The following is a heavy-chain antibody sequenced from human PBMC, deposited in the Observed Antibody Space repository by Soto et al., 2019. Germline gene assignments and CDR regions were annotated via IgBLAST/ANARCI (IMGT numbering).Heavy chain of an antibody. Sequence: GGSLRLSCAASGFTFSNYWVHWVRQAPGKGLMWVSRINSDGTTINYADSVEGRFTISRDNAKSTLFLQMNSLRVEDTAVYYCARAGWYRFDYWGQGTLVTVSS. CDR1: GFTFSNYW. V-gene: IGHV3-74*01. CDR3: ARAGWYRFDY. D-gene: IGHD6-19*01. CDR2: INSDGTTI. J-gene: IGHJ4*02.